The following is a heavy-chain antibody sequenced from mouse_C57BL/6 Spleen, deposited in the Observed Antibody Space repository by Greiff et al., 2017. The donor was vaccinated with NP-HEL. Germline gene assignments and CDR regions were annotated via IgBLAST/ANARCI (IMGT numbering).Heavy chain of an antibody. V-gene: IGHV14-4*01. D-gene: IGHD1-1*01. CDR3: TTGHYVAMDY. Sequence: VQLKQSGAELVRPGASVKLSCTASGFNIKDDYMHWVKQRPEQGLEWIGWIDPENGDTEYASKFQGKATITADTSSNTAYLQLSSLTSEDTAVYYCTTGHYVAMDYWGQGTSVTVSS. J-gene: IGHJ4*01. CDR2: IDPENGDT. CDR1: GFNIKDDY.